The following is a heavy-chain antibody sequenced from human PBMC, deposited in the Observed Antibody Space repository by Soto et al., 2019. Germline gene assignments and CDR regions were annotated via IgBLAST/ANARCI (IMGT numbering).Heavy chain of an antibody. CDR3: AREVPGYYDSSGYYYPLFYFDY. CDR2: IYHSGST. CDR1: GGSISSSNW. J-gene: IGHJ4*02. Sequence: KTSETLSLTCAVSGGSISSSNWWSWVRQPPGKGLEWIGEIYHSGSTNYNPSLKSRVTISVDKSKNQFSLKLSSVTAADTAVYYCAREVPGYYDSSGYYYPLFYFDYWGQGTLVTVS. V-gene: IGHV4-4*02. D-gene: IGHD3-22*01.